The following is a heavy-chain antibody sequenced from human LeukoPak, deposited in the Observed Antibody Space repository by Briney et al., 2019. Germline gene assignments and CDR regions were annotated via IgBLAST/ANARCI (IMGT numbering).Heavy chain of an antibody. CDR2: IYSDNT. CDR3: ARRAGAYSHPYDY. J-gene: IGHJ4*02. Sequence: GGSLRLSCAASGFSFSDNSMSWVRQAPGKGLEWVSFIYSDNTHYSDSVKGRFTISRDNSKNTLYLQMNSLRAEDTAVYYCARRAGAYSHPYDYWGQGTLVTVSS. CDR1: GFSFSDNS. V-gene: IGHV3-53*01. D-gene: IGHD4/OR15-4a*01.